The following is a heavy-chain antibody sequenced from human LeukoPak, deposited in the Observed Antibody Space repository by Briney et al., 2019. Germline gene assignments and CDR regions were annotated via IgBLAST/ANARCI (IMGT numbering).Heavy chain of an antibody. Sequence: SETLSLTCTVSGGSLRSSNYYWGWIRQPPGKGLEWIGSIYYSGSTYYNPSLKSRVAMSVDTSKNQFSLKLNSMTAADTAVYYCARETLAAAGVFDYWGQGTLVTVSS. CDR2: IYYSGST. CDR1: GGSLRSSNYY. J-gene: IGHJ4*02. D-gene: IGHD6-13*01. CDR3: ARETLAAAGVFDY. V-gene: IGHV4-39*07.